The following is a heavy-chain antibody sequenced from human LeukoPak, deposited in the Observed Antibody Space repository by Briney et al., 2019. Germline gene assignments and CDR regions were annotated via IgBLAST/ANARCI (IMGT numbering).Heavy chain of an antibody. V-gene: IGHV4-59*01. CDR3: ARGLFGTGYAHFDY. Sequence: SETLSLTCTVSGGSISSDYWSWIRQPPGKGLEWIGYIYYSGSTKYNPSLKSRITISVDTSKKQFSLKLSSVTAADTAVYYCARGLFGTGYAHFDYWGQGTLVTVSS. J-gene: IGHJ4*02. CDR1: GGSISSDY. CDR2: IYYSGST. D-gene: IGHD5-12*01.